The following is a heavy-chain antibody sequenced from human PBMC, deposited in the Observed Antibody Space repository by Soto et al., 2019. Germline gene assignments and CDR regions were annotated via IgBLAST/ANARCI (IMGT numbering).Heavy chain of an antibody. D-gene: IGHD1-1*01. V-gene: IGHV4-34*01. J-gene: IGHJ3*02. CDR1: GGFVSSGSYY. CDR2: MSHSGGT. Sequence: QVQLQQWGAGLLKPSETLSLTCAVYGGFVSSGSYYWSWIRQPPGKGLEWIGEMSHSGGTHFNPSLKSLVTISVDTSKNQFSLKMSSVTAADTALYYWARVERGTATTVVAAFDIWGPGTMVTVSS. CDR3: ARVERGTATTVVAAFDI.